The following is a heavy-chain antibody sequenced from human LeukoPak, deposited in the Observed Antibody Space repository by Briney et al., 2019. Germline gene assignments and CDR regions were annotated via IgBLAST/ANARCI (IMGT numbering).Heavy chain of an antibody. J-gene: IGHJ5*02. CDR3: ARRAYGSGYQGFFDP. Sequence: ASVKVSCKASGDTFSNYAIYWVRQAPGQDLEWVGGILPIIGAARNGQKLQGRVTFTADESTSTVYMELSSLSSEDTAIYYCARRAYGSGYQGFFDPWGQGTLVTVSS. D-gene: IGHD3-10*01. CDR1: GDTFSNYA. V-gene: IGHV1-69*13. CDR2: ILPIIGAA.